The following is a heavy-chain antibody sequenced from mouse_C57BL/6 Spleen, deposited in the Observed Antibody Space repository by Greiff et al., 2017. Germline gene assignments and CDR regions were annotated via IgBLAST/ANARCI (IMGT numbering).Heavy chain of an antibody. CDR3: AANWGGDYYAMDY. Sequence: VQLQQSGPELVKPGASVKISCKASGYSFTGYYMNWVKQSPEKSLEWIGEINPSTGGTTYNQKFKAKATLTVDKSSSTAYMQLKSLTSEDSAVYYCAANWGGDYYAMDYWGQGTSVTVSS. D-gene: IGHD4-1*01. CDR2: INPSTGGT. J-gene: IGHJ4*01. CDR1: GYSFTGYY. V-gene: IGHV1-42*01.